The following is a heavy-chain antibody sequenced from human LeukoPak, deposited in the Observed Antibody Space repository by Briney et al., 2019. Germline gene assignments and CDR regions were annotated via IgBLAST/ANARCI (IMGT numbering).Heavy chain of an antibody. CDR3: ARERWSGYFDF. V-gene: IGHV4-34*01. D-gene: IGHD3-3*01. J-gene: IGHJ4*02. Sequence: SETLSLTCAVYGGSFSGYYWSWIRQPPGKGLEWIGEINHSGSTNYNPSLKSRVTISVDTSKNQFSLTLSSVTAADTAVYYCARERWSGYFDFWGQGTLVTVSS. CDR2: INHSGST. CDR1: GGSFSGYY.